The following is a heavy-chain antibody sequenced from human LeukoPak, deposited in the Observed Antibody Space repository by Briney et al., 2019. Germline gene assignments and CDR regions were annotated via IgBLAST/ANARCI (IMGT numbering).Heavy chain of an antibody. V-gene: IGHV1-18*01. D-gene: IGHD3-22*01. Sequence: GASVKVSCKASGYAFTSYGISWGRQAPGQGLEWMGWISAYNGNTNYAQKLQGRVTMTTDTSTSTAYMELRSLRSDDTAVYYCARLGHTMNYYDSSGYYPLDYWGQGTLVTVSS. CDR3: ARLGHTMNYYDSSGYYPLDY. CDR1: GYAFTSYG. CDR2: ISAYNGNT. J-gene: IGHJ4*02.